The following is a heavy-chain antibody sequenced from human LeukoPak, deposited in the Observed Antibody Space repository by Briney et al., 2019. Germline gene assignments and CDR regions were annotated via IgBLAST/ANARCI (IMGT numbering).Heavy chain of an antibody. J-gene: IGHJ4*02. CDR3: ARVYDSSGYPYYFDY. Sequence: SETLSLTCTVSGGSISSYYWSWIRQPPGKGLEWIGYIYYSGSTNYNPSLKSRVTISVDTSKNQFSLKLSSVTAADTAVYYCARVYDSSGYPYYFDYWGQGTLVTVSS. CDR2: IYYSGST. CDR1: GGSISSYY. D-gene: IGHD3-22*01. V-gene: IGHV4-59*01.